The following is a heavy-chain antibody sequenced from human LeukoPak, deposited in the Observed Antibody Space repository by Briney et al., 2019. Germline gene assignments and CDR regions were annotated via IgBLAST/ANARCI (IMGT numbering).Heavy chain of an antibody. Sequence: GESLKISCKGSGYIFTNYWIGWARQMPGKGLEWMGIIYPGDSDIRYSPSFQGQVTISADKSINSAYLQWGSLKTSDTAMYYCASPGIYGMDVWGQGTTVTVSS. CDR2: IYPGDSDI. CDR3: ASPGIYGMDV. V-gene: IGHV5-51*01. CDR1: GYIFTNYW. J-gene: IGHJ6*01.